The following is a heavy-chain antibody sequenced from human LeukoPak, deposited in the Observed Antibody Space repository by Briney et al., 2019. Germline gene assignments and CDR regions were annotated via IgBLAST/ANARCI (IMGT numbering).Heavy chain of an antibody. Sequence: ASVKVSCKASGYTFTNYGISWVRQAPGQGLEWMGWISAYNGNTNYAQKLQGRVTMTTDTSTSTAYMELRSLRSDDTAVYYCARSRPGGLESLAALFYWGQGTLVTVSS. CDR3: ARSRPGGLESLAALFY. J-gene: IGHJ4*02. D-gene: IGHD3-3*02. CDR2: ISAYNGNT. V-gene: IGHV1-18*01. CDR1: GYTFTNYG.